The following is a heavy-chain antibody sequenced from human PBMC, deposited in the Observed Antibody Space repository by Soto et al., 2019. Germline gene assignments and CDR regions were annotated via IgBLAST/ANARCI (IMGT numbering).Heavy chain of an antibody. Sequence: SVKVSCKASGYTFTSYAMHWVRPAPGQRLEWMGWIIPSFGTANYAQKFQGRVTITADESTSTAYMELSSLRSEDTAVYYCATVGEQQLVGKNYYYGMDVWGQGTTVTVSS. J-gene: IGHJ6*02. V-gene: IGHV1-69*13. CDR3: ATVGEQQLVGKNYYYGMDV. D-gene: IGHD6-13*01. CDR2: IIPSFGTA. CDR1: GYTFTSYA.